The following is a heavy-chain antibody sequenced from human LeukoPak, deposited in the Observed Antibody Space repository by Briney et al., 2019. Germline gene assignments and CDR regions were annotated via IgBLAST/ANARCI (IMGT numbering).Heavy chain of an antibody. CDR2: IYYSGST. Sequence: SETLSLTCTVSGGSISSGGYYWSWIRQHPGKGLEWIGYIYYSGSTYYNPSLKSRVTILVDTSKNQFSLKLSSVTAADTAVYYCARVGSTTLLYYFDYWGQGTLVTVSS. J-gene: IGHJ4*02. CDR3: ARVGSTTLLYYFDY. V-gene: IGHV4-31*03. CDR1: GGSISSGGYY. D-gene: IGHD2-2*01.